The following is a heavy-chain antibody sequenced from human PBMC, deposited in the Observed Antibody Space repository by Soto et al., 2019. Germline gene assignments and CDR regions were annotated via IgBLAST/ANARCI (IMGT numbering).Heavy chain of an antibody. J-gene: IGHJ5*02. CDR3: ARVRGLYCAGDGYRPTPNWFAP. D-gene: IGHD2-21*02. Sequence: PRKGMEWIGYIYYSGRTYYNPSLKSRVTISVDTSKNQFSLKLSSVTAADTAVYYCARVRGLYCAGDGYRPTPNWFAPRRNRTLVTGFS. V-gene: IGHV4-30-4*07. CDR2: IYYSGRT.